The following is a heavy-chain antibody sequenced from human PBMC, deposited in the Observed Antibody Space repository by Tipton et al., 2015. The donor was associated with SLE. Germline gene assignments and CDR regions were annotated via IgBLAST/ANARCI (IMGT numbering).Heavy chain of an antibody. CDR3: ARDYDTISGPDY. Sequence: QLVQSGAEVKEPGASVKVSCKTSGYFFGTYTIAWVRQAPGQGLEWVGWINPGNGNTKYTQNFQGRVTMSADTSTTTGYMELRSLRPDDTAVYYCARDYDTISGPDYWGQGTLVTVSS. J-gene: IGHJ4*02. D-gene: IGHD3-16*01. V-gene: IGHV1-18*01. CDR2: INPGNGNT. CDR1: GYFFGTYT.